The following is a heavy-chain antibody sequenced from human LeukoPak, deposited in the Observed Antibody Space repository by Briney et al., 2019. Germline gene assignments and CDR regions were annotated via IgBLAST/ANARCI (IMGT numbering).Heavy chain of an antibody. CDR2: IWYGGSNK. CDR1: GFTFSSYG. CDR3: ARGDQGIVVVPAAMAGPYWYFDL. Sequence: PGRSLRLSCAASGFTFSSYGMHWVRQAPGKGLEWVAVIWYGGSNKYYADSVKGRFTISRDNAKNSLYLQMNSLRAEDTAVYYCARGDQGIVVVPAAMAGPYWYFDLWGRGTLVTVSS. D-gene: IGHD2-2*01. J-gene: IGHJ2*01. V-gene: IGHV3-33*08.